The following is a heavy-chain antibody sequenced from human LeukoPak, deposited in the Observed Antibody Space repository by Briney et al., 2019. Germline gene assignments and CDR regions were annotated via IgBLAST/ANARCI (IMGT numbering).Heavy chain of an antibody. D-gene: IGHD3-16*01. J-gene: IGHJ4*02. V-gene: IGHV4-59*01. Sequence: SETLSLTCTVSGSSITNCYWTWIRQSPGKGLEWIGYIYYSGSTKYNPSLESRVTISVDTSKNQFSLKLKSVTTADTAVYYCARDSGFVPYWGQGILVTVSS. CDR2: IYYSGST. CDR1: GSSITNCY. CDR3: ARDSGFVPY.